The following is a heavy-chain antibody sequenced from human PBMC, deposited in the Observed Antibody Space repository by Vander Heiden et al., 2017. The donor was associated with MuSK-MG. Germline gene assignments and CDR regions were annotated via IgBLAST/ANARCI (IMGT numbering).Heavy chain of an antibody. J-gene: IGHJ4*02. CDR2: IYHSGRT. CDR1: GGSMRNFY. CDR3: ARAMGDFYDSAVYDPKFFEY. Sequence: QVRLQESGPGLVKPSGTLSLTCNISGGSMRNFYWTWIRQPPGKGLEWIGNIYHSGRTDFMPSLKSRLTMSVDTPKGQFSLRLSSVTAADTGIYFCARAMGDFYDSAVYDPKFFEYWGPGILGTMSS. D-gene: IGHD3-22*01. V-gene: IGHV4-59*01.